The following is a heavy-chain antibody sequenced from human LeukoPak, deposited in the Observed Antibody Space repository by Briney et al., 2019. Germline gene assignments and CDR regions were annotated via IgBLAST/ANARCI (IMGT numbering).Heavy chain of an antibody. Sequence: SVKVSCKASGGTFSSYAIGWVRQAPGQGLEWMGGIIPIFGTANYAQKFQGRVTITADESTSTAYMELSSLRSEDTAVYYCARVQWELQNNWFDPWGQGTLVTVSS. CDR2: IIPIFGTA. CDR3: ARVQWELQNNWFDP. V-gene: IGHV1-69*01. CDR1: GGTFSSYA. J-gene: IGHJ5*02. D-gene: IGHD1-26*01.